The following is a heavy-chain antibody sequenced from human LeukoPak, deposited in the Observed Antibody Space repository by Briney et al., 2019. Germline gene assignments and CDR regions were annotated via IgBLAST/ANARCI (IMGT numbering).Heavy chain of an antibody. J-gene: IGHJ6*03. CDR2: ISAYNGNT. Sequence: ASVKVSCKASGYTFTSYGISWVRQAPGQGLEWMGWISAYNGNTNYAQKLQGRVTMTTDTSTSTAYMELRSLRSDDTAVYYCARTAGTTLDYYYYYMDVWGKGTTVTVSS. D-gene: IGHD1-14*01. CDR3: ARTAGTTLDYYYYYMDV. CDR1: GYTFTSYG. V-gene: IGHV1-18*01.